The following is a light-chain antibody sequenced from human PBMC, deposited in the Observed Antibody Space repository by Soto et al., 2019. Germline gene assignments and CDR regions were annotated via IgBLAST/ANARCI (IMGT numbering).Light chain of an antibody. CDR3: QLYGSSPSWT. J-gene: IGKJ1*01. V-gene: IGKV3-20*01. CDR2: VAS. CDR1: QSVSSSY. Sequence: EIVLTQSPGTLSLSPGERATLSCRASQSVSSSYLAWYQQRPGQAPRLLIYVASNRATGIPDRFSGSGSGTDFTLTISRLEPEDFAVYYCQLYGSSPSWTFGQGTKVEIK.